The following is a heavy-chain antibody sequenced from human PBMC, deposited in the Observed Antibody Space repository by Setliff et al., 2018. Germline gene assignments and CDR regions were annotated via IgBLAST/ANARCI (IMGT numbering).Heavy chain of an antibody. CDR2: ISAYNGNT. D-gene: IGHD2-15*01. V-gene: IGHV1-18*04. J-gene: IGHJ5*02. CDR1: GYTFTNSI. CDR3: ERLVRHCTRISCQRTSEADL. Sequence: ASVKVSCKASGYTFTNSIMNWVRQAPGQGLDWMGWISAYNGNTYHAQKFQDRLSMTTDTSTSTAYMELRSLRADDTAVYYCERLVRHCTRISCQRTSEADLWGQGTQVTVSS.